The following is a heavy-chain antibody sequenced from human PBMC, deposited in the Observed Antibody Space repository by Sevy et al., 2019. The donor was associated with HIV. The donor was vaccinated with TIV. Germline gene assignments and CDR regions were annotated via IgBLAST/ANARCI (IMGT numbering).Heavy chain of an antibody. CDR3: AKDVLRFLEWPIRPYYFDY. V-gene: IGHV3-23*01. CDR1: GFTFSSYA. J-gene: IGHJ4*02. Sequence: GGSLRLSCAASGFTFSSYAMSWVRQAPGKGLEWVSAISGSGGSTYYADSVKGRFTISRDNSKNTLYLQMNSLRAEDTAVYYCAKDVLRFLEWPIRPYYFDYWGQGTLVTVSS. CDR2: ISGSGGST. D-gene: IGHD3-3*01.